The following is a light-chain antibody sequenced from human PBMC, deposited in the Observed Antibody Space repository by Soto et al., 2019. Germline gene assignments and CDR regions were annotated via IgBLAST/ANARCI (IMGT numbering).Light chain of an antibody. V-gene: IGKV3-20*01. Sequence: EIVLTQSPGILSLSPGERATLSCRASQSVSSTYLAWYQQKPGRAPRLLIYALSSRATGIPDRVRGSGSGTDFSLTISRLGPEDVAVYYCQQYRGSFGQGTKLEMK. CDR1: QSVSSTY. J-gene: IGKJ2*04. CDR2: ALS. CDR3: QQYRGS.